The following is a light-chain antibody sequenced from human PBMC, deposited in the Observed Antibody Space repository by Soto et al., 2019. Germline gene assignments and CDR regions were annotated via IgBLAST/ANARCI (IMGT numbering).Light chain of an antibody. Sequence: EIVMTQSPATLSVSPGEGATLSCRASQGIGDTLAWYQQKPGQTPRLLIYDTSIRAAGVPARFSGSGSGTDFALHISRVEAEDVGVYYCLQYTHWPHTFGQGTKLEIK. CDR3: LQYTHWPHT. J-gene: IGKJ2*01. V-gene: IGKV3-15*01. CDR2: DTS. CDR1: QGIGDT.